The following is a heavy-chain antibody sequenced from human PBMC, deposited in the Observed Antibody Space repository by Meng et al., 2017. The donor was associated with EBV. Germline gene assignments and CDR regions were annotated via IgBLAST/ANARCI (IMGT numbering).Heavy chain of an antibody. J-gene: IGHJ4*02. V-gene: IGHV1-2*06. CDR3: ARVGIAVAGTGDY. Sequence: QVQPVQSGAGVKKPGASVKVSCKASGYTFTGYYMHWVRQAPGQGLEWMGRINPNSGGTNYAQKFQGRVTMTRDTSISTAYMELSRLRSDDTAVYYCARVGIAVAGTGDYWGQGTLVTVSS. D-gene: IGHD6-19*01. CDR2: INPNSGGT. CDR1: GYTFTGYY.